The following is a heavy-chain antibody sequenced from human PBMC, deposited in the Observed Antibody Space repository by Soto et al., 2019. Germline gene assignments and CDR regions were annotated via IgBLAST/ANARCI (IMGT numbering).Heavy chain of an antibody. D-gene: IGHD2-15*01. CDR2: VNPNSGGT. V-gene: IGHV1-2*04. CDR3: AREGAATANYGMDV. J-gene: IGHJ6*02. CDR1: GGTFSSYT. Sequence: ASVKVSCKASGGTFSSYTISWVRQAPGQGLEWMGWVNPNSGGTNYAQKFQGWVTMTRDTSISTVYMELSSLKSDDMAVYYCAREGAATANYGMDVWGQGTTVTVSS.